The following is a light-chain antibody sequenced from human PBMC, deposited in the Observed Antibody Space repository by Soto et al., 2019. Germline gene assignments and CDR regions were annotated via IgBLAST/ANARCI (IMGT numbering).Light chain of an antibody. V-gene: IGKV3-11*01. CDR2: DAS. J-gene: IGKJ4*01. Sequence: EIVLTQSPATLSLSPGERATLSCSASQSVSSYLAGYQQKPCQAPRLLNYDASNRATGIPARFSGSVSGTDFTLTISSLEPEDFAVYYRQQRSNWTLNFGGGTKVEIK. CDR3: QQRSNWTLN. CDR1: QSVSSY.